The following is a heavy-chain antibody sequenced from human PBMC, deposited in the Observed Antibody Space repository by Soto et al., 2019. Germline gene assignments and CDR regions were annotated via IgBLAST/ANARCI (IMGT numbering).Heavy chain of an antibody. J-gene: IGHJ4*02. CDR2: LSGGGGTI. D-gene: IGHD3-16*01. Sequence: GGSLRLSCSASGVTLSSYAMTWVRQAPGKGLEWVSALSGGGGTIYYADSVKGRFTISRDNAKNSLYLQMNSLRDEDTAVYYCARDGPIRGSYFDYGGQGTLVTVSS. CDR1: GVTLSSYA. V-gene: IGHV3-23*01. CDR3: ARDGPIRGSYFDY.